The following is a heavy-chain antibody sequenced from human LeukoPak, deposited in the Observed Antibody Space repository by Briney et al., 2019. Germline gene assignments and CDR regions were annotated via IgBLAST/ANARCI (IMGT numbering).Heavy chain of an antibody. Sequence: SETLSLTCTVSGYSISSGYYWGWIRQPPGKGLEWIGSIYHSGSTYYNPSLKSRVTISVDTSKNQFSLKLSSVTAADTAVYYCARGEYYYDSSGYYMYYFDYWGQGTLVTVSS. D-gene: IGHD3-22*01. CDR1: GYSISSGYY. V-gene: IGHV4-38-2*02. J-gene: IGHJ4*02. CDR2: IYHSGST. CDR3: ARGEYYYDSSGYYMYYFDY.